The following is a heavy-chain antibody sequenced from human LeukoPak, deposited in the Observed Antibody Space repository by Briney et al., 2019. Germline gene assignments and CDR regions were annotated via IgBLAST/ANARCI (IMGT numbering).Heavy chain of an antibody. V-gene: IGHV1-46*01. Sequence: ASVKVSCKASGYTFTSYFMHWVRQAPGQGLEWMGLINPSGGSTNYAQKVQGRLTLTRDMSTSTVYMDLSSLTSEDTAVYYCARRTHCSGGSCLESWGQGTLVTVSS. D-gene: IGHD2-15*01. CDR1: GYTFTSYF. CDR2: INPSGGST. J-gene: IGHJ4*02. CDR3: ARRTHCSGGSCLES.